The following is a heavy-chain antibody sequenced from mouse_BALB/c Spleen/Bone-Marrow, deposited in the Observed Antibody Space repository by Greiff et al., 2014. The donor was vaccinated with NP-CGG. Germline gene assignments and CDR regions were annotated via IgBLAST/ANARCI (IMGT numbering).Heavy chain of an antibody. CDR1: GDSITSSY. V-gene: IGHV3-8*02. Sequence: EVMLVESGPSLVKPSQTLSLTCSVTGDSITSSYWNWIRKFPGNKLEYMGYISYSGNAYYNPSLKSRISLTRDTSKNQYYLQLNSVTTEDTATYFCARGNGSHFDYWGQGTTLTVSS. CDR3: ARGNGSHFDY. CDR2: ISYSGNA. J-gene: IGHJ2*01. D-gene: IGHD1-2*01.